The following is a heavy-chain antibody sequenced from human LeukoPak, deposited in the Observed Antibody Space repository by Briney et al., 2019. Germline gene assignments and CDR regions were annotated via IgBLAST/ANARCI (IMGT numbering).Heavy chain of an antibody. Sequence: GGSLRLSCAASGFTLSSYAMSWVRQAPGKGLEWVSAISGSGGSTYYADSVKGRFTISRDNSKNTLYLQMNSLRAEDTAVYYCAKSVLLWFGELRDFYYFDYWGQGTLVTVSS. CDR2: ISGSGGST. CDR3: AKSVLLWFGELRDFYYFDY. D-gene: IGHD3-10*01. V-gene: IGHV3-23*01. J-gene: IGHJ4*02. CDR1: GFTLSSYA.